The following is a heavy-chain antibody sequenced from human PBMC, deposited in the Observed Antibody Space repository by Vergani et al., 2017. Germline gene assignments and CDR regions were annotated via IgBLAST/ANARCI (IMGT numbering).Heavy chain of an antibody. CDR2: ISGSGGST. V-gene: IGHV3-23*01. D-gene: IGHD5-24*01. CDR1: GFPFSSYA. J-gene: IGHJ4*02. CDR3: AKDVEMATIYYFDY. Sequence: EVTLLESGGGLVQPGGSLRLFCAASGFPFSSYAMSGVPQAPGKGLEWVSAISGSGGSTYYADSVKGRFTISRDNSKNTLYLQMNSLRAEDTAVYYCAKDVEMATIYYFDYWGQGTLVTVSS.